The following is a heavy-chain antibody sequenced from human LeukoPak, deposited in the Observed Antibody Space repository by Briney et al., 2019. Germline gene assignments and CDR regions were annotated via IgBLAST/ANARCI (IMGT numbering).Heavy chain of an antibody. Sequence: GGSLRLSCAASGFTFSSYAMHWVRQAPGKGLEYVSAISSNGGSTYYANSVKGRFTISRDNSKNTLYLQMGSLRAEDMAVYYCARGCSSTSCYESLHDYGDYGRSHAFDIWGQGTMVTVSS. D-gene: IGHD2-2*01. CDR1: GFTFSSYA. CDR3: ARGCSSTSCYESLHDYGDYGRSHAFDI. CDR2: ISSNGGST. V-gene: IGHV3-64*01. J-gene: IGHJ3*02.